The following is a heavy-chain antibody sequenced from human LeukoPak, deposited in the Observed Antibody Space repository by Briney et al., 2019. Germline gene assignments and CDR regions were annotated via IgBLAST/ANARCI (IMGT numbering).Heavy chain of an antibody. CDR2: IRSKANSYAT. CDR1: GFTFSGSA. CDR3: TRHSTVRGVTKYNWFDP. Sequence: GGSLRLSCAASGFTFSGSAMHWVRQASGKGLEWVGRIRSKANSYATAYAASVKGRFTISRDDSKNTAYLQMSSLKTEDTAVYYCTRHSTVRGVTKYNWFDPWGQGTLVTVSS. J-gene: IGHJ5*02. D-gene: IGHD3-10*01. V-gene: IGHV3-73*01.